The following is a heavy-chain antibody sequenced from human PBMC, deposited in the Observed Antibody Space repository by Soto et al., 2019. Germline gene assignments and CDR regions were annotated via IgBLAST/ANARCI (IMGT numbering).Heavy chain of an antibody. D-gene: IGHD6-13*01. Sequence: PGESLKISCKTSGFSFTNYWITWVRQVPGKGLEWMGNIDPVDSYANYSPSFQGHVTFSVDTSISTAFLHWSSLKASDSATYFCARIESIARNWFDPWGQGTLVTAPQ. V-gene: IGHV5-10-1*01. CDR3: ARIESIARNWFDP. CDR1: GFSFTNYW. CDR2: IDPVDSYA. J-gene: IGHJ5*02.